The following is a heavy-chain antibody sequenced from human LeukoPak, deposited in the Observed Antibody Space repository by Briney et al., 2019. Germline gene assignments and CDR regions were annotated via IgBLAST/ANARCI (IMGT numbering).Heavy chain of an antibody. CDR3: ARDLGCSSTSCYTEYFDY. CDR2: TYYRSKWYN. V-gene: IGHV6-1*01. J-gene: IGHJ4*02. CDR1: GDSVSSNSAA. Sequence: SQTLSLTCAISGDSVSSNSAAWNWIRQSPSRGLEWLGRTYYRSKWYNDYAVSVESRITINPDTSKNQFSLQLNSVTPEDTAVYYCARDLGCSSTSCYTEYFDYWGQGTLVTVSS. D-gene: IGHD2-2*02.